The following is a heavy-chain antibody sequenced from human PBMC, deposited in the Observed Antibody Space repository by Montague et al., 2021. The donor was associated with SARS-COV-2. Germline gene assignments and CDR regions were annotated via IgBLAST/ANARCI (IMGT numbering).Heavy chain of an antibody. CDR2: ISLGGHT. Sequence: SETLSLTCGVSGGSISDNNWWSWVRQSQETGLEWIGEISLGGHTDYNPSLKSRVPISLDKSKNQFSLKLTSVTAADTAVYYCAGGIGEPEVGWRGWFDPWGQGILVTVSS. D-gene: IGHD6-13*01. CDR3: AGGIGEPEVGWRGWFDP. V-gene: IGHV4-4*02. CDR1: GGSISDNNW. J-gene: IGHJ5*02.